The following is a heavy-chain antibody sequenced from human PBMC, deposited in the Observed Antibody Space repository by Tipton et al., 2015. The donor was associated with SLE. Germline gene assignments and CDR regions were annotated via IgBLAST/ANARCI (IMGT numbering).Heavy chain of an antibody. D-gene: IGHD3-22*01. CDR1: GGSFSGYY. Sequence: LSLTCAVYGGSFSGYYWSWIRQPPGKGLEWIGYIYYSGSTNYNPSLKSRVTISVDTSKNQFSLKLSSVTAADTAVYYCARGGYRAFDIWGQGTMVTVSS. CDR3: ARGGYRAFDI. J-gene: IGHJ3*02. V-gene: IGHV4-59*01. CDR2: IYYSGST.